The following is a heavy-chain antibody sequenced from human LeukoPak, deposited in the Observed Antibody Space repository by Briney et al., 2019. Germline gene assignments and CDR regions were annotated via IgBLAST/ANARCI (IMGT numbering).Heavy chain of an antibody. J-gene: IGHJ4*02. CDR2: ISGGGDYI. Sequence: PGGSLRLSCAGPGFSFSAYAMTWVRQTPEKGLEWVSAISGGGDYIYYADSVRGRFTASRDNSKSTMFLQMNSLRADDTTIYFCAKNYGVSRPFYDYWGQGILVIVSS. CDR1: GFSFSAYA. V-gene: IGHV3-23*01. D-gene: IGHD4-17*01. CDR3: AKNYGVSRPFYDY.